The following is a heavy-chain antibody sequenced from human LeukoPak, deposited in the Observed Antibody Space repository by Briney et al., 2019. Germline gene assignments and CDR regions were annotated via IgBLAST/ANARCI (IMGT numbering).Heavy chain of an antibody. V-gene: IGHV3-23*01. CDR2: ISGSGGST. CDR3: AKAGDFWTPINPVPFDY. CDR1: GFTFSSYA. Sequence: PGGSLRLSCAASGFTFSSYAMSWVRQAPGKGLEWVSAISGSGGSTYYADSVKGRFTISRDNSKNTLYLQMNSLRAEDTAVYYCAKAGDFWTPINPVPFDYWGQGTLVTVSS. J-gene: IGHJ4*02. D-gene: IGHD3-3*01.